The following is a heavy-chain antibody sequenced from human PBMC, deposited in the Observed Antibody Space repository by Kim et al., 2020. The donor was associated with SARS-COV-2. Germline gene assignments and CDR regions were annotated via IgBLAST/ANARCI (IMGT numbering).Heavy chain of an antibody. V-gene: IGHV4-34*01. CDR2: INHSGST. J-gene: IGHJ4*02. CDR3: AREVDYYDSSGYYHYFDY. D-gene: IGHD3-22*01. CDR1: GGSFSGYY. Sequence: SETLSLTCAVYGGSFSGYYWSWIRQPPGKGLEWIGEINHSGSTNYNPSLKSRVTISVDTSKNQFSLKPSSVTAADTAVYYCAREVDYYDSSGYYHYFDYWGQGTLVTVSS.